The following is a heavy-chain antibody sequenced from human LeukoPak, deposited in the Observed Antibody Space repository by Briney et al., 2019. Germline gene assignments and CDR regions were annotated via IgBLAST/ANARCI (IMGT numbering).Heavy chain of an antibody. CDR3: ASAPDYIQEAGAFDI. CDR2: ISGSGGST. Sequence: GGSLRLSCAASGFTFSNYAMSWVRQAPGKGLEWVSSISGSGGSTYYADSVKGRFTISRDNSKNTLYLQMNSLRAEDTAVYYCASAPDYIQEAGAFDIWGQGTMVTVSS. J-gene: IGHJ3*02. CDR1: GFTFSNYA. V-gene: IGHV3-23*01. D-gene: IGHD4-11*01.